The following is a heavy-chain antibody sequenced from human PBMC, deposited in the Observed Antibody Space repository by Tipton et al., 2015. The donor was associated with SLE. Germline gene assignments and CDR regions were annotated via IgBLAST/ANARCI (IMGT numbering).Heavy chain of an antibody. Sequence: TLSLTCTVSGDPIGSSSNYWGWIRQPPGKGLQWIGTIYSSGETYYNPSLKSRVAVSVDTSKSQFFLKVNSATATDTATYYCARGAHRGDWFDPWSQGTLVTVSS. CDR3: ARGAHRGDWFDP. J-gene: IGHJ5*02. V-gene: IGHV4-39*01. CDR1: GDPIGSSSNY. CDR2: IYSSGET. D-gene: IGHD1-26*01.